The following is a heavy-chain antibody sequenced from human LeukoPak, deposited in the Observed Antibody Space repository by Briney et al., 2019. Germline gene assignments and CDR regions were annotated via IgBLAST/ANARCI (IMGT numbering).Heavy chain of an antibody. CDR1: GGSISSYY. CDR3: ARELWANDAFDI. V-gene: IGHV4-59*01. J-gene: IGHJ3*02. CDR2: IYYSGST. Sequence: PSETLSLTCTVSGGSISSYYWSWIRQPPGKGLEWIGYIYYSGSTNYNPSLKSRVTISVDTSKNQFSLKLSSVTPADTAVYYCARELWANDAFDIWGQGTMVTVSS. D-gene: IGHD3-10*01.